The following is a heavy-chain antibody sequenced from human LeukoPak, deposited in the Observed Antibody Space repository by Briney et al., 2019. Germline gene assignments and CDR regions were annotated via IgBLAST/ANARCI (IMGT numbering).Heavy chain of an antibody. V-gene: IGHV1-18*04. Sequence: ASVKVSCKASGYTFSNYGISWVRQAPGQGLEWMGWISAYNGNTNYAQKLQGRVTMTTDTSTSTAYMKLRSLRSDDTAVYYCARDKGMVRGVIITGLGDYWGQGTLVTVSS. CDR3: ARDKGMVRGVIITGLGDY. CDR1: GYTFSNYG. D-gene: IGHD3-10*01. J-gene: IGHJ4*02. CDR2: ISAYNGNT.